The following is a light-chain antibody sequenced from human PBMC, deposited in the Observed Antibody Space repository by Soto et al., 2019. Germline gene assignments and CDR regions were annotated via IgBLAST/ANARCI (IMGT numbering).Light chain of an antibody. CDR3: QQYGSSPQLT. CDR1: QSVSSSY. Sequence: EIVLTQSPGTLSLSPGERATLSCRASQSVSSSYLAWYQQKPGQAPRLLIYGASSRATGIPDRFSGSGSGTDFTLTISRREPEDFAVYYYQQYGSSPQLTFGGGTKVEIK. J-gene: IGKJ4*01. CDR2: GAS. V-gene: IGKV3-20*01.